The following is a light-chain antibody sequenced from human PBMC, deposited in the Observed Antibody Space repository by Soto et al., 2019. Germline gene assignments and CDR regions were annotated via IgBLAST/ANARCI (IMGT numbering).Light chain of an antibody. V-gene: IGKV1-39*01. CDR1: QSIRSY. J-gene: IGKJ1*01. CDR2: AAS. CDR3: QQGYSTTWT. Sequence: DIQITQSPSSLSASVVDRVTITCRASQSIRSYLNWYQQKPGKAPKLLIYAASSLQSGVPSRFSVLGSGTDFTPTISSLQPEAVATYYCQQGYSTTWTFGKGTKVESK.